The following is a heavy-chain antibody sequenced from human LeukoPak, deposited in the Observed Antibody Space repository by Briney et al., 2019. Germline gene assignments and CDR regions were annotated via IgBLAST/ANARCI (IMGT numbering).Heavy chain of an antibody. CDR2: IRSQGHGGTT. CDR3: IREFYFGY. J-gene: IGHJ4*02. Sequence: GGSLRLSCTTSGFTFGDNAMSWVRQAPGKGLEWVGFIRSQGHGGTTEYAASVKDRFTISRDDSKSIAYLQMNSLKTDDTAVYYCIREFYFGYWGQGTLVTVSP. V-gene: IGHV3-49*04. CDR1: GFTFGDNA.